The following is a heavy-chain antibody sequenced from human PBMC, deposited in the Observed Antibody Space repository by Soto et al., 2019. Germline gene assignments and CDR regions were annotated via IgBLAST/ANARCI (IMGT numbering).Heavy chain of an antibody. D-gene: IGHD2-15*01. CDR1: GYTFTSYA. J-gene: IGHJ5*02. CDR3: ARVRQWWWFDP. Sequence: ASVKVSCKASGYTFTSYAMHWVRQAPGQRLEWMGWIYAGNGNTKYSQKFQGRVTITRDTSASTAYMELSSLRSEDTAVYYCARVRQWWWFDPWGQGTLVTVSS. V-gene: IGHV1-3*01. CDR2: IYAGNGNT.